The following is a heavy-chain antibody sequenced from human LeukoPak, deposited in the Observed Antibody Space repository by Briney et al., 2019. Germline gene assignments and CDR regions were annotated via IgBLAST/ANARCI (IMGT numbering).Heavy chain of an antibody. CDR2: ISYDGSNK. CDR1: GFTFSSYG. D-gene: IGHD6-19*01. Sequence: GGSLRLSCAASGFTFSSYGMHWVRQAPGKGLEWVAVISYDGSNKYYADSVKGRFTISRDNSKNTLYLQMNSLRAEDTAVYYCAKDQAGGSSGRWGYFDYWGQGTLVTVSS. CDR3: AKDQAGGSSGRWGYFDY. J-gene: IGHJ4*02. V-gene: IGHV3-30*18.